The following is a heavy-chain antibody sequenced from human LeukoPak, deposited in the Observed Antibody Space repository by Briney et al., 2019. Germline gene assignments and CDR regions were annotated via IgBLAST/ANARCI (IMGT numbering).Heavy chain of an antibody. D-gene: IGHD6-19*01. CDR2: ISGSGDST. Sequence: PGGPLRLSCTASGFTFSTYAMSWVRQPPGKGLEGVSAISGSGDSTYYADSVKGRFTISRDNSKNTLYLQMSSLRAEDTAVYYCAKSGSGWYRFDCWGQGTLVTVSS. CDR3: AKSGSGWYRFDC. J-gene: IGHJ4*02. CDR1: GFTFSTYA. V-gene: IGHV3-23*01.